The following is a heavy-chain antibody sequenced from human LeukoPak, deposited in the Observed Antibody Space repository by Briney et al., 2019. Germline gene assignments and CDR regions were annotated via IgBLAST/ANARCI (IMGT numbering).Heavy chain of an antibody. CDR2: ISYDGSKK. J-gene: IGHJ4*02. D-gene: IGHD5-24*01. CDR3: AKRDGYNSGPFDY. Sequence: GGSLRLSCTASGFTFSSYGMHWVRQAPGKGLEWVTSISYDGSKKYYADSVEGRFTISRDDSKNTLYLQMNSLRADDTAVYYCAKRDGYNSGPFDYWGQGTLVTVSS. CDR1: GFTFSSYG. V-gene: IGHV3-30*18.